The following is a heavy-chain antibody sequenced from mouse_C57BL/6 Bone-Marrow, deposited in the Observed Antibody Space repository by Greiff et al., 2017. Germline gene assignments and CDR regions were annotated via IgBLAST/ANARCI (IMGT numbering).Heavy chain of an antibody. D-gene: IGHD1-1*01. V-gene: IGHV1-81*01. J-gene: IGHJ1*03. Sequence: VQLQESGAELARPGASVKLSCKASGYTFTRYGISWVKQRTGQGLEWIGEIYPRSGNTYYNQKFKGKATLTADKSSSTAYMELRSLTSEDSAVYICATDYYGSSYWWYFDVWGTGTTVTVSS. CDR3: ATDYYGSSYWWYFDV. CDR2: IYPRSGNT. CDR1: GYTFTRYG.